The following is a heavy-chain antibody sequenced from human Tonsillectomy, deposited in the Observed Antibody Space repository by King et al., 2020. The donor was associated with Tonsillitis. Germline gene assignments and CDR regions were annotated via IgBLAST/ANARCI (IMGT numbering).Heavy chain of an antibody. D-gene: IGHD3-10*01. CDR3: ARSYLWFGEGVDY. Sequence: VQLVESGGGLVKPGGSLRLSCAASGFTFSDYYMSWIRQAPGKGLEWVSYMSSSSTYTNYADSVKGRFTISRDNAGNSLYLQMNSLRAEDTAVYYCARSYLWFGEGVDYWGQGTLVTVSS. J-gene: IGHJ4*02. CDR1: GFTFSDYY. CDR2: MSSSSTYT. V-gene: IGHV3-11*05.